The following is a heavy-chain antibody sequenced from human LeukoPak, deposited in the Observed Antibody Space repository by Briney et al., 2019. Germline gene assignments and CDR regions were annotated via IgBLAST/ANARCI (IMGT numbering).Heavy chain of an antibody. CDR1: GFTFDDYG. J-gene: IGHJ6*03. Sequence: GGSLRLSCAASGFTFDDYGMSWVRQAPGKGLEWVSGINWNGGSTGYADSVKGRFTISRDNAKNSLYLQMNSLRAEDTALYYCARGRDYYDSSGQGRYYYYMDVWGKGTTVTVSS. V-gene: IGHV3-20*04. CDR2: INWNGGST. CDR3: ARGRDYYDSSGQGRYYYYMDV. D-gene: IGHD3-22*01.